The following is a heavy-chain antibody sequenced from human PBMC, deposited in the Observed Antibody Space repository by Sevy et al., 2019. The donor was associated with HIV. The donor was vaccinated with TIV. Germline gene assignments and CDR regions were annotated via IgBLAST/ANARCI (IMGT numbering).Heavy chain of an antibody. CDR2: IYYSGST. V-gene: IGHV4-39*01. D-gene: IGHD2-21*01. CDR3: ARQLVVTNMDY. J-gene: IGHJ4*02. Sequence: SETLSLTCTVSGGSISSSSYYWGWIRQPPGKGLEWIGGIYYSGSTYYNPSLKSRVTISVDTSKNQFSLKLSSVTAADTAVYYCARQLVVTNMDYWGQGTLVTVSS. CDR1: GGSISSSSYY.